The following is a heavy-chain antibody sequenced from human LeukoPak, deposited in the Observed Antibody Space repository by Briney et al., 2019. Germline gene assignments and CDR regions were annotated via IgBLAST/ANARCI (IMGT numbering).Heavy chain of an antibody. CDR1: GTYTLIELS. CDR3: ATLLGETHFFDY. V-gene: IGHV1-24*01. CDR2: FDPEDGET. D-gene: IGHD1-26*01. Sequence: GASVKVSCKGSGTYTLIELSMHWVRQAPGKGLEWMGGFDPEDGETIYAQKFKGRVTMTEDTSTDTAYMDLSSLRSEDTAVYYCATLLGETHFFDYWGQGTLVTVSS. J-gene: IGHJ4*02.